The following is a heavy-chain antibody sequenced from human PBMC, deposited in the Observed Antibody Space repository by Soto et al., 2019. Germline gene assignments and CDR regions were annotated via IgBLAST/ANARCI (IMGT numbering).Heavy chain of an antibody. D-gene: IGHD2-2*01. CDR3: ARGKISIVVVPAAIGGMDV. Sequence: SETLSLTCAVYGGSFSGYYWSWIRRPPGKGLEWIGEINHSGSTNYNPSLKSRVTISVDTSKNQFSLKLSSVTAADTAVYYCARGKISIVVVPAAIGGMDVWGQGTTVTVSS. CDR2: INHSGST. V-gene: IGHV4-34*01. J-gene: IGHJ6*02. CDR1: GGSFSGYY.